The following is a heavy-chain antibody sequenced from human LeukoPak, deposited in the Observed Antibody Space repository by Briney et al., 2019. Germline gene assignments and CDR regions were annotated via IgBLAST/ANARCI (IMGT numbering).Heavy chain of an antibody. CDR2: TRNKANSYTT. CDR3: AREDNKGYTSAAFDI. Sequence: PGGSLRLSCAASGFTFSDHYMGWVRQAPGKGLEWVGRTRNKANSYTTEYAASVKGRFTISRDDSKNSLYLQMNSLKIEDTAVYYCAREDNKGYTSAAFDIWGQGTMVTVSS. J-gene: IGHJ3*02. D-gene: IGHD5-24*01. V-gene: IGHV3-72*01. CDR1: GFTFSDHY.